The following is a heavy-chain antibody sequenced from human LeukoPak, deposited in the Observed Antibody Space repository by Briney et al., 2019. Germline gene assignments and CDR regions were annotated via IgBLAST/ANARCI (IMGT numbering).Heavy chain of an antibody. CDR1: GFAFSSYG. D-gene: IGHD6-13*01. CDR3: AREAASPPDYYYYGMDV. V-gene: IGHV3-30*02. J-gene: IGHJ6*02. CDR2: IRSDGSNK. Sequence: GGSLRLSCAASGFAFSSYGMHWVREAPGKGLEWVAFIRSDGSNKYYADSVKGRFTISIDNSKNTLYLQMNSLRAEDTAVYYCAREAASPPDYYYYGMDVWGQGTTVTVSS.